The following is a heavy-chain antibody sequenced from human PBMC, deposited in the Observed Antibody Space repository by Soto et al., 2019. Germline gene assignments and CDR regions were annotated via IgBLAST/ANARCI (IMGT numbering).Heavy chain of an antibody. J-gene: IGHJ3*02. V-gene: IGHV1-69*13. CDR1: GGTFSSYA. CDR2: IIPIFGTA. Sequence: ASVKVSCKASGGTFSSYAISWVRQAPGQGLEWMGGIIPIFGTANYAQKFQGRVTITADESTSTAYMELSSLRSEDTAVYYCASRYCSGGSCYSIHAGAFDIWGQGTMVTVSS. CDR3: ASRYCSGGSCYSIHAGAFDI. D-gene: IGHD2-15*01.